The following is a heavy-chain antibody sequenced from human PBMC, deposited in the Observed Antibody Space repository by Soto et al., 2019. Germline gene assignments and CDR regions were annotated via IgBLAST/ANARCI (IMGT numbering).Heavy chain of an antibody. Sequence: QVQLVESGGGVVQPGRSLRLSCAASGFTFSNYAMHWVRQAPGRGLEWLALISFDGSTKYYADSVKGRFTISRDNSNNTLFLQMNSLRPEDTAVYYSARRAVPGHYYYYYYSLDVWGQGTTVTVSS. CDR1: GFTFSNYA. CDR3: ARRAVPGHYYYYYYSLDV. J-gene: IGHJ6*02. V-gene: IGHV3-30-3*01. CDR2: ISFDGSTK. D-gene: IGHD6-19*01.